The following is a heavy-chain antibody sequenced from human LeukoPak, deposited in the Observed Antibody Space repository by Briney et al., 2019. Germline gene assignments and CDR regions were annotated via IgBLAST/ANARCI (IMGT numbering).Heavy chain of an antibody. D-gene: IGHD5-18*01. CDR2: INPNSGVT. V-gene: IGHV1-2*02. J-gene: IGHJ5*02. Sequence: ASVKVSCKTSGYTSIDYYIYWMRKAPGQGLEWVGWINPNSGVTSYAQKFQGRVTMTRDTSISTVYMELSRLKSDDTAMYYCARERVHTVVSWGQGTLVTVSS. CDR1: GYTSIDYY. CDR3: ARERVHTVVS.